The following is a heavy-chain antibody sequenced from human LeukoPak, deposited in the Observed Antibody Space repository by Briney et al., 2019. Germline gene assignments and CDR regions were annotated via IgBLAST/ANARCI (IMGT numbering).Heavy chain of an antibody. CDR2: IYYSGST. D-gene: IGHD5-24*01. J-gene: IGHJ4*02. V-gene: IGHV4-61*01. CDR1: GGSVSSGSYY. Sequence: SETLSLTCTVSGGSVSSGSYYWSWIRQPPGKGLEWIGYIYYSGSTNYNPSLKSRVTISVGTSKNQFSLKLSSVTAADTAVYFCAREGDATIESDFDYWGQGTLVTVSS. CDR3: AREGDATIESDFDY.